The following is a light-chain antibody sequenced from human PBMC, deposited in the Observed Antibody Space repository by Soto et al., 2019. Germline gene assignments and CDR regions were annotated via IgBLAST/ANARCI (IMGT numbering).Light chain of an antibody. CDR3: AAWDDTLNGVV. CDR2: HNN. V-gene: IGLV1-44*01. J-gene: IGLJ2*01. CDR1: SSNIENNP. Sequence: QSVLTQPPSASGTPGQRVTISWSGSSSNIENNPVNWYQQLPGAAPKLLIYHNNQRPSGVPDRFSGSKSGTSASLAISGLQSEDEADYYCAAWDDTLNGVVFGGGTKLTVL.